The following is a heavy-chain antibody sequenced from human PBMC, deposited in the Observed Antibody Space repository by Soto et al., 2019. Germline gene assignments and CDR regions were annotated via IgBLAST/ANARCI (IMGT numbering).Heavy chain of an antibody. CDR2: IKSETDGGTT. V-gene: IGHV3-15*01. D-gene: IGHD2-15*01. J-gene: IGHJ5*02. CDR3: TTAPHLIVVVVGATFNWFGP. CDR1: GFTFSNTW. Sequence: PGGSLRLSCVASGFTFSNTWMSWVRQAPGKGLEWLGHIKSETDGGTTDYIAPVKGRFTISRDDSKNTLYLQVNSLKTEDTAVYYCTTAPHLIVVVVGATFNWFGPWGQGTLVTVSS.